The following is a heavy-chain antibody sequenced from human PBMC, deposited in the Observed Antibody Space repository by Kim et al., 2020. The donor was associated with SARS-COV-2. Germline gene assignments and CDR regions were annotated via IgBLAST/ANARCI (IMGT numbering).Heavy chain of an antibody. D-gene: IGHD3-10*01. CDR3: ARASYYGNAFDI. J-gene: IGHJ3*02. Sequence: YYADSVKGRFTISRDNAKNSLYLQMNSLRAEDTAVYYCARASYYGNAFDIWGQGTMVTVSS. V-gene: IGHV3-21*01.